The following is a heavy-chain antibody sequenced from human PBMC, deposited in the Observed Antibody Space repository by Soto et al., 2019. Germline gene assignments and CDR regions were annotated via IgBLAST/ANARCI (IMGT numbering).Heavy chain of an antibody. CDR2: SSGYNADT. CDR1: GYTFNRYG. V-gene: IGHV1-18*01. J-gene: IGHJ6*01. CDR3: AKNGQPPHYYYGLHV. D-gene: IGHD2-8*01. Sequence: GSSFKAAVKAAGYTFNRYGISWGREAPGQGLEWMGWSSGYNADTKYAQKFQDRVSMTIDTSTGTAYMELRSLTSDDTTIYYCAKNGQPPHYYYGLHVWGQGTKVTGSS.